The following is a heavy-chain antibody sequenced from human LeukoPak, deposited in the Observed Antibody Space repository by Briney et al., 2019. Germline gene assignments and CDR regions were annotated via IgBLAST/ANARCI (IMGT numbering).Heavy chain of an antibody. CDR2: INPNSGGT. CDR1: GYTFTGYY. J-gene: IGHJ4*02. Sequence: ASVKVSCKASGYTFTGYYMHWVRQAPGQGLEWMGWINPNSGGTNYAQKFQGRVTMTRDTSISTAYMELSRLRSDDTAVYYCARDLPYSYGDDFDYWGRGTLVTVSS. V-gene: IGHV1-2*02. D-gene: IGHD5-18*01. CDR3: ARDLPYSYGDDFDY.